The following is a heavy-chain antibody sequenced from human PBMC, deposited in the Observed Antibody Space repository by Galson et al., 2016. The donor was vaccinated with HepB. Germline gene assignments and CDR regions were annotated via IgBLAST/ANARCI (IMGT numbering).Heavy chain of an antibody. V-gene: IGHV4-4*02. Sequence: SETLSLTCVVSSGSITSDYWWTWVRQPPGKGLEWIGESYHSGITNFSPSLKSRVTISIDKSKDQFSLRLTSVTAADTAVYYCARHPLPDYYESSGRKAHYFDFWGQGTLVAVSS. CDR2: SYHSGIT. D-gene: IGHD3-22*01. J-gene: IGHJ4*02. CDR1: SGSITSDYW. CDR3: ARHPLPDYYESSGRKAHYFDF.